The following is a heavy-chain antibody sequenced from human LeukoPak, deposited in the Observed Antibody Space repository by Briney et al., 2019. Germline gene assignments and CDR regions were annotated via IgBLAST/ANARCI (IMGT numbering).Heavy chain of an antibody. CDR2: IYYSGST. V-gene: IGHV4-61*01. D-gene: IGHD4-23*01. Sequence: SETLSLTCTVSGGXVSSGSYYWSWIRQPPGKGLEWIGYIYYSGSTNYNPSLKSRVTISVDTSKNQFSLKLSSVTAADTAVYYCARIRWWGYFDYWGQGTLVTVSS. CDR3: ARIRWWGYFDY. J-gene: IGHJ4*02. CDR1: GGXVSSGSYY.